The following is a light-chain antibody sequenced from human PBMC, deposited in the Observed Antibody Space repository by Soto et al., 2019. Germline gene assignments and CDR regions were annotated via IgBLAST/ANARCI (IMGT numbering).Light chain of an antibody. CDR2: EVT. J-gene: IGLJ1*01. CDR1: SSDVGDYNY. V-gene: IGLV2-14*01. Sequence: QSVLAQPASVSGSPGQSITISCTGTSSDVGDYNYVSWYQQHPDKAPKLMIYEVTNRPSGVSNRFSGSKSANTASLTISGLQAEDEADYYCSSYTRDSTLWAFGSGTKVAVL. CDR3: SSYTRDSTLWA.